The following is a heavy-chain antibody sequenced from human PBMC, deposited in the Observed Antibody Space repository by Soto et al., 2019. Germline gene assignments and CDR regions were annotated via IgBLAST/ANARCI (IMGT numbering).Heavy chain of an antibody. V-gene: IGHV1-69*13. CDR3: VHYYDSSGYYGPFDY. D-gene: IGHD3-22*01. CDR1: GGTFSSYA. CDR2: IIPIFGTA. J-gene: IGHJ4*02. Sequence: SVKVSCKASGGTFSSYAISWVRQAPGQGLEWMGGIIPIFGTANYAQKFQGRVTITADESTSTAYMELSSLRSEDTAVYYCVHYYDSSGYYGPFDYWGQGTLVTVSS.